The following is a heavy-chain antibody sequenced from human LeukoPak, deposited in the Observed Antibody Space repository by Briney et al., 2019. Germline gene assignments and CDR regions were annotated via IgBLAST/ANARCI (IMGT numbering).Heavy chain of an antibody. CDR1: GGSISSRNW. D-gene: IGHD3/OR15-3a*01. CDR3: ATTPPLVIILGSVDY. V-gene: IGHV3-74*01. CDR2: INSDGSST. J-gene: IGHJ4*02. Sequence: ETLSLTCGVSGGSISSRNWWSWVRQPPGKGLVWVSRINSDGSSTSYADSVKGRFTISRDNSKNTLYLQMNSLRAEDTAVYYCATTPPLVIILGSVDYWGQGTLVTVSS.